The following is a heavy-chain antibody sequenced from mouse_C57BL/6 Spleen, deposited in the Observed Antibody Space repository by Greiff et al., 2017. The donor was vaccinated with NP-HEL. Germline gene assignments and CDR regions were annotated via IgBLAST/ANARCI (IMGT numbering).Heavy chain of an antibody. CDR1: GFTFTDYY. J-gene: IGHJ1*03. CDR3: ARSIWYFDV. CDR2: IRNKANGYTT. Sequence: EVKLMESGGGLVQPGGSLSLSCAASGFTFTDYYMSWVRQPPGKALEWLGFIRNKANGYTTEYSASVKGRFTISRDNSQSILYLQMNALRAEDSATYYCARSIWYFDVWGTETTVTVSS. V-gene: IGHV7-3*01.